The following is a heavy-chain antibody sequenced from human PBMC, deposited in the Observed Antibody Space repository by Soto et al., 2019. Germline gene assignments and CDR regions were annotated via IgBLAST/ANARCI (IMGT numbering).Heavy chain of an antibody. CDR2: IRRKAHGEAV. J-gene: IGHJ4*02. D-gene: IGHD3-3*01. CDR3: ARQPKDYDFYVRDDY. V-gene: IGHV3-49*03. CDR1: GFIFGDYP. Sequence: PGGSLRLSCTTSGFIFGDYPITWFRQVPGKGLEWVGFIRRKAHGEAVEIAASVRGRFTISRDDSKSIAYLQLNSLKTEDTGVYFCARQPKDYDFYVRDDYWGPGTLVTVSS.